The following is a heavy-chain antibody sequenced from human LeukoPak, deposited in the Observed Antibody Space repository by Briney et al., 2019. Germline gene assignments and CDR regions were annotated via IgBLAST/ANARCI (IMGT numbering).Heavy chain of an antibody. Sequence: GGSLRLSCAASGFTFRSYEMNWVRQAPGQGLEWISYISSSGNTIYYADSVKGRFTISRDNSKSMLFLQLNSLRAEDTALYYCARDLHYYVAMDVWGQGTTVTVSS. CDR2: ISSSGNTI. CDR3: ARDLHYYVAMDV. V-gene: IGHV3-48*03. CDR1: GFTFRSYE. D-gene: IGHD3-10*02. J-gene: IGHJ6*02.